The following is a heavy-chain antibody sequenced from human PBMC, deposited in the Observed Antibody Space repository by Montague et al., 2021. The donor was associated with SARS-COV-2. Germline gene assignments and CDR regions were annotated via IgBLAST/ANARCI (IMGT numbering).Heavy chain of an antibody. CDR1: GFTASRFIFSNYW. Sequence: SLRLSCAASGFTASRFIFSNYWMGWIRQAPGKGLEWVANINKDGSLASYVDSVKGRFTISRDNAKSSLYLQMNSLGSKDTAVYYCARDRGGYFDADDAFVLWVRGTMV. CDR3: ARDRGGYFDADDAFVL. J-gene: IGHJ3*01. V-gene: IGHV3-7*03. D-gene: IGHD3-22*01. CDR2: INKDGSLA.